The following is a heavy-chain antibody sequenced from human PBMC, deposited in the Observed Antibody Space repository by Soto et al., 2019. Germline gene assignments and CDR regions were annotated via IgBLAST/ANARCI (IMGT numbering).Heavy chain of an antibody. CDR2: IYYTGKT. J-gene: IGHJ5*02. Sequence: SETLSLTCSVSGDYIHVGGYYWTWIRQRPGKGLEWMGYIYYTGKTYYNPSLESRLTMSVDRSKNQFSLRLTSVTAADTAVYFCGRDLTSNANCIDPWGQGTLVTGSS. D-gene: IGHD2-2*01. V-gene: IGHV4-30-4*01. CDR1: GDYIHVGGYY. CDR3: GRDLTSNANCIDP.